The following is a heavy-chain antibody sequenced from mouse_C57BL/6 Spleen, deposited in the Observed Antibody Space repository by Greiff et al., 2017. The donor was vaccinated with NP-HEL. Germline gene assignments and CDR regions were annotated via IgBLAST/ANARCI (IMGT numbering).Heavy chain of an antibody. CDR3: TRDSDYDGGDWYFDV. J-gene: IGHJ1*03. V-gene: IGHV5-9-1*02. Sequence: EVQLQESGEGLVKPGGSLKLSCAASGFTFSSYAMSWVRQTPEKRLEWVAYISSGGDYIYYADTVKGRFTISRDNARNTLYLQMSSLKSEDTAMYYCTRDSDYDGGDWYFDVWGTGTTVTVSS. CDR2: ISSGGDYI. D-gene: IGHD2-4*01. CDR1: GFTFSSYA.